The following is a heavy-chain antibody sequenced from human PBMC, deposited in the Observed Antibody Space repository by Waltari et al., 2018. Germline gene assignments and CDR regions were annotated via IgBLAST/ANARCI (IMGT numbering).Heavy chain of an antibody. CDR1: GGSISSHY. CDR3: ARVRRDYYDSSEYFDY. D-gene: IGHD3-22*01. CDR2: IYYSGST. J-gene: IGHJ4*02. V-gene: IGHV4-59*11. Sequence: QVQLQESGPGLVKPSETLSLTCTVSGGSISSHYWSWIRQPPGKGLEWIGYIYYSGSTNDNPSLKSRVTIAVDTSKNQFSLKLISVTAADTAVYYCARVRRDYYDSSEYFDYWGQGTLVTVSS.